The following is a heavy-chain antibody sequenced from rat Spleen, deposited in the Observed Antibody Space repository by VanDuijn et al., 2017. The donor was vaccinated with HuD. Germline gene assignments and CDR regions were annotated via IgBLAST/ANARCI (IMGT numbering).Heavy chain of an antibody. D-gene: IGHD1-10*01. CDR1: GFTFSNYG. J-gene: IGHJ2*01. CDR3: TRGGNYDFDY. CDR2: ISYDGSST. Sequence: EVQLVESGGGLVQPGRSLKLSCAASGFTFSNYGMAWVRQAPTKGLEWVATISYDGSSTYYGDSVKGRFTLSRDNANSTLYLQMGSLRSEDTATYYCTRGGNYDFDYWGQGVMVTVSS. V-gene: IGHV5-29*01.